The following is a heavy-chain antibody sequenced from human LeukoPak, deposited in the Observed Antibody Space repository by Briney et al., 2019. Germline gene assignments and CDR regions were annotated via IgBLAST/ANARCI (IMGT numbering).Heavy chain of an antibody. Sequence: SETLSLTCTVSGGSISSSIYYWGWIRQPPGKGLEWIGSIYYSGSTYYNPSLKSRVTISVDTSKNQFSLKLSSVTAADTAVYYCARVRHTAMVVMGFDYWGQGTLVTVSS. CDR3: ARVRHTAMVVMGFDY. J-gene: IGHJ4*02. CDR1: GGSISSSIYY. D-gene: IGHD5-18*01. V-gene: IGHV4-39*01. CDR2: IYYSGST.